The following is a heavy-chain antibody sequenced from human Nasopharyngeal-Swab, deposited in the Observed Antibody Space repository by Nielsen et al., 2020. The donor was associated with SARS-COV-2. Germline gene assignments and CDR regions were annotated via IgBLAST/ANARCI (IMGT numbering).Heavy chain of an antibody. CDR2: INHSGST. Sequence: SETLSLTCAVYGGSFSVSYWGWIRQPPGKGPEWIAEINHSGSTNYNPSLKSRVTLSVDTSMTQVSLAVSSVTAADTAVYYCARGLSGIVPAPILGLGPYYYYYYMDVWGKGTTVTVSS. CDR1: GGSFSVSY. CDR3: ARGLSGIVPAPILGLGPYYYYYYMDV. D-gene: IGHD2-2*01. J-gene: IGHJ6*03. V-gene: IGHV4-34*01.